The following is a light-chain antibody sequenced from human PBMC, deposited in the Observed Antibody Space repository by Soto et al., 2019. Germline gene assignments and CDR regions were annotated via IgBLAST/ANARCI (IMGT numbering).Light chain of an antibody. CDR1: RDISNY. V-gene: IGKV1-27*01. Sequence: DIQVTQSPSSLSASLGDRVSITCRASRDISNYLAWYQQKPGQVPRLLISGASTLHSGVPSRFSGSGSGTDFTLTITSLQPEDIAIYFCQKYDTAPLTFGGGTRVEI. CDR2: GAS. J-gene: IGKJ4*01. CDR3: QKYDTAPLT.